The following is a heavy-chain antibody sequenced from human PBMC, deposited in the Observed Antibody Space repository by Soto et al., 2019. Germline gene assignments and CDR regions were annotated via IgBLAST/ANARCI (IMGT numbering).Heavy chain of an antibody. J-gene: IGHJ4*02. CDR3: ARDGVPLFLFPYDLDN. V-gene: IGHV3-33*01. Sequence: QVQLVESGGGVVQPGGSLRLSCAASGFKFSNYGMHWVRQAPGKGLERVAIIWYDGNKKYYADSVKGRFTISRDNSNNALYLQISGLRAEDSVVYYCARDGVPLFLFPYDLDNWGQGTLVTVSS. D-gene: IGHD3-3*01. CDR2: IWYDGNKK. CDR1: GFKFSNYG.